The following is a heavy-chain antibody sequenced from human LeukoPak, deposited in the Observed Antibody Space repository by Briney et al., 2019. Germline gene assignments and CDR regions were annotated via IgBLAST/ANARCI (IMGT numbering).Heavy chain of an antibody. Sequence: SGTLSLTCAVYGGSSSGYYWSWIRQSPGKGLEWIGQINHSGSTNYNPSLKSRVTISVDTSKSQVSLTLTSVTAADKAVYYCARTYRAVTANPFDYCGQGTLVTVSS. J-gene: IGHJ4*02. CDR2: INHSGST. V-gene: IGHV4-34*01. D-gene: IGHD2-21*02. CDR3: ARTYRAVTANPFDY. CDR1: GGSSSGYY.